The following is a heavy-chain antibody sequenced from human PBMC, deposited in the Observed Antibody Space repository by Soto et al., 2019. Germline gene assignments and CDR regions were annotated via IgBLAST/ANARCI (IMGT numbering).Heavy chain of an antibody. V-gene: IGHV3-7*01. Sequence: PGGSLRLSCVASGFTFSEYWMTWVRQAPGKGLEWVANIKQDADEKYYLDSVKGRFTISRDNAKNSLFLQMNSLRADDTAVYFCARERHPDYWGQGTLVTVSS. CDR1: GFTFSEYW. J-gene: IGHJ4*02. CDR3: ARERHPDY. CDR2: IKQDADEK.